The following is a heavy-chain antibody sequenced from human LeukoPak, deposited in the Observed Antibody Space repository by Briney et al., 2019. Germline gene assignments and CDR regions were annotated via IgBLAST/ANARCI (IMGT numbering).Heavy chain of an antibody. CDR2: IIPLFGTA. CDR3: AREGEDGYNRGRGAFNI. D-gene: IGHD5-24*01. CDR1: RGTFSSYS. J-gene: IGHJ3*02. Sequence: SVKVSCKASRGTFSSYSISWVRQAPGQGLEWMGGIIPLFGTANYAQKFQGRVTITTDESTSTAYMELSSLRSEDTAVYYCAREGEDGYNRGRGAFNIWGQGTMVTVSS. V-gene: IGHV1-69*05.